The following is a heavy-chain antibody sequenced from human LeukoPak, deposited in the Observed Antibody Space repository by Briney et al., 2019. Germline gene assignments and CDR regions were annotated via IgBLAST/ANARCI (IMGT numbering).Heavy chain of an antibody. CDR3: AKDRLFGGDEYFYGMDV. J-gene: IGHJ6*02. CDR2: ISGSGGST. V-gene: IGHV3-23*01. Sequence: GGSLRLSCAASGFTFSSYAMSWVRQAPGKGLEWVSAISGSGGSTYYADSVKGRFTISRDNSKNTLYLQMNSLRAEDTAVYYCAKDRLFGGDEYFYGMDVWGQGTTVTVSS. D-gene: IGHD3-10*01. CDR1: GFTFSSYA.